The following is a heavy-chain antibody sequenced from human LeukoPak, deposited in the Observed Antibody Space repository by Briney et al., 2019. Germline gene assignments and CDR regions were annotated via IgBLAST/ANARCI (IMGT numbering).Heavy chain of an antibody. D-gene: IGHD5-18*01. V-gene: IGHV4-59*01. J-gene: IGHJ6*03. CDR1: GGSISSYY. Sequence: PSETLSLTCTVSGGSISSYYWGWIRQPPGKGLEWIGYIYYSGSTNYNPSLKSRVTISVDTSKNQFSLKLSSVTAADTAVYYCARSLRWMHLYTPYYMDVWGKGTTVTVSS. CDR3: ARSLRWMHLYTPYYMDV. CDR2: IYYSGST.